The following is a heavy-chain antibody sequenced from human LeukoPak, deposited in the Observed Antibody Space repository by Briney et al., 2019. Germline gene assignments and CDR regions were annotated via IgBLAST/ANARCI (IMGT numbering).Heavy chain of an antibody. Sequence: ASVKVSCKASGYTFTSYDINWVRQATGQGLEWMGWMNPNSGNTGYAQKFQGRVTMTRNTSVSTAYMELSSLRSEDTAVYYCARVGVREWLRADYWGQGTLVTVSS. CDR2: MNPNSGNT. D-gene: IGHD5-12*01. V-gene: IGHV1-8*01. CDR1: GYTFTSYD. CDR3: ARVGVREWLRADY. J-gene: IGHJ4*02.